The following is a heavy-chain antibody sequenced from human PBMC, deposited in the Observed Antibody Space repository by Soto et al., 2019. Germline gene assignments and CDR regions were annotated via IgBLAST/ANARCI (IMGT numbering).Heavy chain of an antibody. Sequence: EVQLVESGGGLVQPGGSLRLSCAASGFTFSSYWMHWVRQAPGKGLVWVSRINSDGSSTSYADSVKGRFTISRDNAKNTLYLQINGLRAEDTAVYYCVTTSLVVAAATREDYWGQGTLVTVSS. CDR1: GFTFSSYW. CDR3: VTTSLVVAAATREDY. J-gene: IGHJ4*02. V-gene: IGHV3-74*01. CDR2: INSDGSST. D-gene: IGHD2-15*01.